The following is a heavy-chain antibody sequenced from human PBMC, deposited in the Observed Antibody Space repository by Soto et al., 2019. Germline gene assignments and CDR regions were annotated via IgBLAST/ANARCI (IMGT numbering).Heavy chain of an antibody. Sequence: QLKLQESGPGLLKPSETLSLTCSVSGVSISNTSYYWGLIRQPPGKGLEWVGTIYFIGSPFYNPSLKSRVTISIDTSQNQFSLRLSSVTAADTDVYYCARHGSYWGQGTLVTVSS. CDR3: ARHGSY. CDR1: GVSISNTSYY. J-gene: IGHJ4*02. V-gene: IGHV4-39*01. CDR2: IYFIGSP.